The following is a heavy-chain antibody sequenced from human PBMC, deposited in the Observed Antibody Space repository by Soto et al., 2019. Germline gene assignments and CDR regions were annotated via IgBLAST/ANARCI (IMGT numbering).Heavy chain of an antibody. V-gene: IGHV3-7*01. J-gene: IGHJ4*02. CDR3: ARGRWELRLGHDY. Sequence: EVQLVESGGGLVQPGGSLRLSCAASGFTFSSYWMSWVRQAPGKGLEWVANIKQDGSEKYYVDSVKGRFTISRDNAKNSLYLEMNSLRAEDTAVYYCARGRWELRLGHDYWGQGTLVTVSS. CDR1: GFTFSSYW. D-gene: IGHD1-26*01. CDR2: IKQDGSEK.